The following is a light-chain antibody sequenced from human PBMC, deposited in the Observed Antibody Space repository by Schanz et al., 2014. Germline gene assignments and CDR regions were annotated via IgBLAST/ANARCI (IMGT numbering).Light chain of an antibody. V-gene: IGKV1-12*01. J-gene: IGKJ4*01. CDR2: AAS. Sequence: DIQMTQSPSSVSAFVGDRVTFTCRASQDISSWLAWYQQKPGKAPELLIYAASSLQSGVPSRFSGSGSGTDFTLTISSLQPEDFATYFCQQAHSFPRTFGGGTKVEIK. CDR1: QDISSW. CDR3: QQAHSFPRT.